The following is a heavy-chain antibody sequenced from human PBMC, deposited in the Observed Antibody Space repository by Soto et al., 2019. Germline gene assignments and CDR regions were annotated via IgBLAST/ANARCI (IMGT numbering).Heavy chain of an antibody. J-gene: IGHJ3*02. CDR2: ISYDGSNK. D-gene: IGHD3-22*01. CDR3: ARIRHYYDSSGYYFKAYAFDI. V-gene: IGHV3-30-3*01. Sequence: GGSLRLSCAASGFTFSSYAMHWVCQAPGKGLEWVAVISYDGSNKYYADSVKGRFTISRDNSKNTLYLQMNSLRAEDTAVYYCARIRHYYDSSGYYFKAYAFDIWGQGTMVTVSS. CDR1: GFTFSSYA.